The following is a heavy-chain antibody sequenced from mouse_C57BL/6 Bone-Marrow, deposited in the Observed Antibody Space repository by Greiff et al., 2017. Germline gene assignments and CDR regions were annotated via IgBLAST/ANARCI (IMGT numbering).Heavy chain of an antibody. CDR3: ARGGYYGSSWYFDV. V-gene: IGHV1-82*01. CDR1: GYAFSSSW. Sequence: QVQLQQSGPELVKPGASVKISCKASGYAFSSSWMNWVKQRPGKGLEWIGRIYPGDGDTNYNGKFKGKATLTADKSSSTAYMQLSRLTSEDSAVYFCARGGYYGSSWYFDVWGTGTTGTVSS. D-gene: IGHD1-1*01. CDR2: IYPGDGDT. J-gene: IGHJ1*03.